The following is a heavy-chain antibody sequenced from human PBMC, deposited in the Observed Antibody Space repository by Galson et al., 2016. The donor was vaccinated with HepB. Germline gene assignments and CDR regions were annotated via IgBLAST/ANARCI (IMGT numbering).Heavy chain of an antibody. D-gene: IGHD1-1*01. V-gene: IGHV4-4*02. CDR2: IYHSGRT. CDR1: GGSISSSNW. Sequence: SETLSLTCAVSGGSISSSNWWNWVRQPPGKGLEWIGEIYHSGRTNYNSSPKSRVTISVDKSKNQFSPKLSSLTAADTAVYYCARQQLSQGGYYYYGMDVWGQGTTVTVSS. J-gene: IGHJ6*02. CDR3: ARQQLSQGGYYYYGMDV.